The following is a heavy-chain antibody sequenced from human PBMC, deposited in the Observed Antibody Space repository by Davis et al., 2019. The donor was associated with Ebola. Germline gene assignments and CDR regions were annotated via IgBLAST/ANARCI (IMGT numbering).Heavy chain of an antibody. V-gene: IGHV4-4*02. J-gene: IGHJ6*02. Sequence: SEILSLTCAVSGGSISSSNWWSWVRQPPGKGLEWIGEIYHSGSTNYNPSLKSRVTISVDKSKNQFSLKLSSVTAADTAVYYCARLQQLVPYYYGMDVWGQGTTVTVSS. CDR3: ARLQQLVPYYYGMDV. CDR1: GGSISSSNW. D-gene: IGHD6-13*01. CDR2: IYHSGST.